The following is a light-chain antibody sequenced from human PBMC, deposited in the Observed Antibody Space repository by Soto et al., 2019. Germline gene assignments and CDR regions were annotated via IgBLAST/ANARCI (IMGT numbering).Light chain of an antibody. Sequence: DIQMTQSPSTVSASVGDRVTITCRASQTITNRLAWYQRKPGKAPKVLIYDASILESGVPSRFSGSGSGTEFILTISSLQPDDFATYYCQHYGGLWTFGQGTKVEVK. CDR2: DAS. CDR1: QTITNR. J-gene: IGKJ1*01. V-gene: IGKV1-5*01. CDR3: QHYGGLWT.